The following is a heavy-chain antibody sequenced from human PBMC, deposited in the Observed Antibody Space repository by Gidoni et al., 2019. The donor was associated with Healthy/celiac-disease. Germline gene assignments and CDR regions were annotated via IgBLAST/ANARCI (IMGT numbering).Heavy chain of an antibody. V-gene: IGHV4-39*01. Sequence: QLQLQESGPGLVKPSETLSLTCTVSGGSISSSSYYWGWIRQPPGKGLEWIGSIYSSGSTYYNPSRKSRFTISVDTSKNQFSLKLSSVTAADTAVYYCARGSAIAAAGTGEAFDIWGQGTMVTVSS. CDR1: GGSISSSSYY. J-gene: IGHJ3*02. CDR2: IYSSGST. D-gene: IGHD6-13*01. CDR3: ARGSAIAAAGTGEAFDI.